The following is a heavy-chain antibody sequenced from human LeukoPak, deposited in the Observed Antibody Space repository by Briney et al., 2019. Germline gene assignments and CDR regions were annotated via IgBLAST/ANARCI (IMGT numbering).Heavy chain of an antibody. CDR1: GFTSSDYG. CDR2: ISYEGRNK. V-gene: IGHV3-30*18. Sequence: GGSLRLSCAASGFTSSDYGMHWVRQAPGKGLEWVAVISYEGRNKYYAESVKGRSTISRDNSKNTLYLQMNSLRTEDTAVYYCAKGVLGRTQSVSAGFDYWGQGTLVTVSS. CDR3: AKGVLGRTQSVSAGFDY. D-gene: IGHD7-27*01. J-gene: IGHJ4*02.